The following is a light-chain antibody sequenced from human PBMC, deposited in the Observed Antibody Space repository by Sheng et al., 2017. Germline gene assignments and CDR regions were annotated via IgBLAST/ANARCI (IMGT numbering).Light chain of an antibody. J-gene: IGKJ4*01. CDR2: GAS. CDR1: QSVSSSH. Sequence: EIVLTQSPGTLSLSPGDRATLSCRASQSVSSSHLAWYQQKPGQAPRLLIYGASTRATGIPARFSGSGSGTEFTLTISSLQSEDFAVYYCQQYNKWPPLTFGGGTKVEIK. V-gene: IGKV3-15*01. CDR3: QQYNKWPPLT.